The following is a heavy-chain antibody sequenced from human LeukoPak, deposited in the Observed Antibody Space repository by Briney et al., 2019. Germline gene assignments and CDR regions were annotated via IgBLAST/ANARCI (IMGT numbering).Heavy chain of an antibody. J-gene: IGHJ4*02. D-gene: IGHD3-10*01. CDR2: IYYSGST. Sequence: SETLPLTCTVSGGSISSGDYYWTWIRQPPGKGLEWIGYIYYSGSTNYNPSLKSRVTISVDTSKNQFSLKLSSMTAADTAVYYCASSGPRSVYYFDYWGQGTLVTVSS. CDR1: GGSISSGDYY. CDR3: ASSGPRSVYYFDY. V-gene: IGHV4-61*08.